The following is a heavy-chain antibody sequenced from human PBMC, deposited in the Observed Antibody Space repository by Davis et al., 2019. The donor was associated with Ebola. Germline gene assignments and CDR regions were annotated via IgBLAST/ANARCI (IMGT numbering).Heavy chain of an antibody. CDR3: AKDRVRYYYDSSGYFDY. V-gene: IGHV3-30*18. CDR2: ISYDGSNK. Sequence: PGGSLRLSCAASGFTFSSYGMHWVRQAPGKGLEWVAVISYDGSNKYYADSVKGRFTISRDNSKNTVYLQMNSLRAEDTAGYYCAKDRVRYYYDSSGYFDYWGQGTLVTVSS. J-gene: IGHJ4*02. CDR1: GFTFSSYG. D-gene: IGHD3-22*01.